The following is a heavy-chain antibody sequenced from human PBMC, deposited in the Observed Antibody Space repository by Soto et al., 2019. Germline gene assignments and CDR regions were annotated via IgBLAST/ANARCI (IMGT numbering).Heavy chain of an antibody. V-gene: IGHV1-18*01. J-gene: IGHJ4*02. D-gene: IGHD3-22*01. CDR1: GYTFTSYG. CDR3: ARDLYYYDSSGYSVGDY. CDR2: ISAYNGNT. Sequence: GASVKVSCKASGYTFTSYGISWVRQAPGQGLEWMGWISAYNGNTNYAQKLQGRVTMTTDTSTSTAYMELRSLRSDDTAVYYCARDLYYYDSSGYSVGDYWGQGTLVTVSS.